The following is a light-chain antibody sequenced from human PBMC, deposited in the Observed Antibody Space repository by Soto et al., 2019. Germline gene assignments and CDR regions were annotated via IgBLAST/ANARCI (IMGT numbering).Light chain of an antibody. CDR2: GAS. V-gene: IGKV3-15*01. Sequence: EIVMTQSPATLSVSPGERATLSCRASQSVSSNLAWYQQKPGQVPRLLIYGASTRATGIPARFSGGGSGTEFTLTISSLQSEDFAVYYCQQYNNWPLTFGQGTTVEIK. J-gene: IGKJ1*01. CDR3: QQYNNWPLT. CDR1: QSVSSN.